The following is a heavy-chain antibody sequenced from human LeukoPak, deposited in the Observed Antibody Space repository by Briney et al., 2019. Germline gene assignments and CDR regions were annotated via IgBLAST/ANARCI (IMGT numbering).Heavy chain of an antibody. D-gene: IGHD6-19*01. Sequence: HSGGSLRLSCAASGFMFSSYSMNWVRQAPGKGLEWVSYIDSTSSTIYYTDSVKGRFTLSRDNAKNSLYLQMNSLRAEDTAVYHCARDRSGWADSSAFSSWGQGTLVTVSS. V-gene: IGHV3-48*01. CDR1: GFMFSSYS. CDR2: IDSTSSTI. CDR3: ARDRSGWADSSAFSS. J-gene: IGHJ5*02.